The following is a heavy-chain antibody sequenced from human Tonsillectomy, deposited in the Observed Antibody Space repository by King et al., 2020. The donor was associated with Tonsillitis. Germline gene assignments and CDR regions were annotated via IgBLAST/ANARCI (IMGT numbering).Heavy chain of an antibody. CDR3: AREAYSYGFFDY. CDR2: INPRGGST. V-gene: IGHV1-46*01. CDR1: GYTFTSNY. D-gene: IGHD5-18*01. Sequence: QLVQSGAEVKKPGASVKVSCKASGYTFTSNYMHWARQAPGQGLEWMGIINPRGGSTSYAQTFQGRVTMTRDTSTTTVYMELSSLRSEDTAVYYCAREAYSYGFFDYWGQGTLVTVSS. J-gene: IGHJ4*02.